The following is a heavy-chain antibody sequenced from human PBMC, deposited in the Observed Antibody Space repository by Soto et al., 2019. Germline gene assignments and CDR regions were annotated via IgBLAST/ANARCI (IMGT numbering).Heavy chain of an antibody. CDR3: ARVHGSGSYYTDYYYGMDV. CDR1: GGTFSSYA. V-gene: IGHV1-69*01. Sequence: QVQLVQSGAEVKKPGSSVKVSCKASGGTFSSYAISWVRKAPGQGLEWMGGIIPIFGTANYAQKFQGRVTITADESTSRAYMELSSLRSEDTAVYYCARVHGSGSYYTDYYYGMDVWGQGTTVTVSS. J-gene: IGHJ6*02. CDR2: IIPIFGTA. D-gene: IGHD3-10*01.